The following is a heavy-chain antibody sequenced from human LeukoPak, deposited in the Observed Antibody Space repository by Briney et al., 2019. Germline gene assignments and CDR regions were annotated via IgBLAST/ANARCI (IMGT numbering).Heavy chain of an antibody. D-gene: IGHD6-19*01. CDR1: GSTVSTDH. CDR3: AKGESSDWHAHLDY. CDR2: SYSGGSR. Sequence: PGGSLRLSCAASGSTVSTDHMSWVRQAPGKGLEWVAVSYSGGSRSYAESVKGRFTISRDNSQNTLYLQMNSLRAEDTAVYYCAKGESSDWHAHLDYWGQGTLVTVSS. V-gene: IGHV3-53*05. J-gene: IGHJ4*02.